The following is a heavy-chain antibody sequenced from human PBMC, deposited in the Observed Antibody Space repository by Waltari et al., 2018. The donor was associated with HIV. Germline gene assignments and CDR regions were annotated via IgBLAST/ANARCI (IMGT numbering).Heavy chain of an antibody. V-gene: IGHV4-59*11. CDR2: IYYSGRT. Sequence: QVQLQESGPRLMKPSETLSLTCTVSGGSISSHYWSWIRQPPGMGLEWIGYIYYSGRTNYNPSLKSRVTISVDTSKNQFSLILNSVTAADTAVYYCATDYYDTSGRRFDYWGQGTLVTVSS. CDR1: GGSISSHY. CDR3: ATDYYDTSGRRFDY. D-gene: IGHD3-22*01. J-gene: IGHJ4*02.